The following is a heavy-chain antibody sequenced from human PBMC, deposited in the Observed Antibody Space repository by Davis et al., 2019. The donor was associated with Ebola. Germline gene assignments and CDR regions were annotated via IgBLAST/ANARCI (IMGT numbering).Heavy chain of an antibody. CDR3: AKDRRIVVVPAAIALDY. J-gene: IGHJ4*02. D-gene: IGHD2-2*02. Sequence: PGGSLRLSCAASGFTFSSYGMHWVRQAPGKGLEWVAVISYDGSNKYYADSVKGRFTISRDNSKNTLYLQMNSLRAEDTAVYYCAKDRRIVVVPAAIALDYWGQGTLATVSS. CDR2: ISYDGSNK. V-gene: IGHV3-30*18. CDR1: GFTFSSYG.